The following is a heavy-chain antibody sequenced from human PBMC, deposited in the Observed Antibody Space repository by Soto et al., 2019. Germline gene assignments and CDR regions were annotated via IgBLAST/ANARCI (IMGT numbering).Heavy chain of an antibody. V-gene: IGHV1-18*01. J-gene: IGHJ6*02. CDR1: GYIFTNYD. D-gene: IGHD3-10*01. Sequence: QVQLVQSEPEVRKPWASVKVSCKASGYIFTNYDITWVRQAPGQALEWMGWVSGYNGNTKDAQKLQDRVTMTTATSTSTVYMELRRLRSEDTAVYYCARFSSAPYYYYGVDVWGQGTTVFVSS. CDR3: ARFSSAPYYYYGVDV. CDR2: VSGYNGNT.